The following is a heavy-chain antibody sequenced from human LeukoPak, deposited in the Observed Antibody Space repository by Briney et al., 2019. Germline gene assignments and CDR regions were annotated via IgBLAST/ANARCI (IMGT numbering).Heavy chain of an antibody. CDR1: GYIFTSYA. D-gene: IGHD6-19*01. CDR2: INPSGGTT. V-gene: IGHV1-46*01. CDR3: ARVRSGWAPYDY. Sequence: GASVKVSCKASGYIFTSYAMHWVRRAPGQGLEGMGIINPSGGTTNYAQKFQGRVTMTRDMSTSTVYMELSSLRSEDTAMYYWARVRSGWAPYDYWGQGTLVTVSS. J-gene: IGHJ4*02.